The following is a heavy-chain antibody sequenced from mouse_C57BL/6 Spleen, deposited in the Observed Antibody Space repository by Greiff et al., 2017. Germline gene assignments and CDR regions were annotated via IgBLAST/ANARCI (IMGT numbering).Heavy chain of an antibody. J-gene: IGHJ1*03. V-gene: IGHV1-76*01. CDR2: IYPGSGNT. Sequence: VQLQPSWAELVRPGASVKLSCKASGYTFTDYYLNCVKQRPGQGLEWISRIYPGSGNTFYNEKFKGKATLTAEKSSSTAYMQLSSLTSEDSAVYFCARSDYYGSRNWYFDVWGTGTTVTVSS. CDR1: GYTFTDYY. D-gene: IGHD1-1*01. CDR3: ARSDYYGSRNWYFDV.